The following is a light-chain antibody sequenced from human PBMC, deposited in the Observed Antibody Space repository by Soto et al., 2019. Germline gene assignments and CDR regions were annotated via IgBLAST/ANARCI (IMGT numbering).Light chain of an antibody. J-gene: IGKJ5*01. V-gene: IGKV4-1*01. CDR2: WAS. CDR1: QTVLYSSNNKNY. Sequence: DIVMTQSPDSLAVSLGERATINRKSSQTVLYSSNNKNYLAWYQQKPGQPPKLLIYWASTRESGVPDRFSGSGSGTDFTLTISSLEPEDFAVYYCQQRSNFITFGQGTRLEIK. CDR3: QQRSNFIT.